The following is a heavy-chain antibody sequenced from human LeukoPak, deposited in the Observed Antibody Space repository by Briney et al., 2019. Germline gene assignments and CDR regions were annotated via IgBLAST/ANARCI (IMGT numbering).Heavy chain of an antibody. Sequence: ASVKVSCKAPGYTFTSYGISWVRQAPGQGLEWMGWISAYNGNTNYAQKLQGRVTMTTDTSTSTAYMELSSLRSEDTAVYYCARDAREDKKIDYWGQGTLVTVSS. J-gene: IGHJ4*02. CDR1: GYTFTSYG. CDR2: ISAYNGNT. V-gene: IGHV1-18*01. CDR3: ARDAREDKKIDY.